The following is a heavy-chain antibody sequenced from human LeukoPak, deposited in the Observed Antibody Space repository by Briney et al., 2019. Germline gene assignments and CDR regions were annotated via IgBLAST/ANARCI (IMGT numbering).Heavy chain of an antibody. CDR3: ARDWVGATMGGYYHYYYMDV. CDR2: ISAYNGNT. J-gene: IGHJ6*03. CDR1: GYTFTSYG. D-gene: IGHD1-26*01. V-gene: IGHV1-18*01. Sequence: ASVKVSCKASGYTFTSYGISWVRQAPGQGLEWMGWISAYNGNTNYAQKLQGRVTMTTDTSTSTAYMELRSLRSDDTAVYYCARDWVGATMGGYYHYYYMDVWGKGTTVTVSS.